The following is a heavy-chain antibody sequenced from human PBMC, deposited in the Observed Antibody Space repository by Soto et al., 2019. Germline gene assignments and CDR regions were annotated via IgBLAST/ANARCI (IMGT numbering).Heavy chain of an antibody. CDR2: VTYNGDNT. V-gene: IGHV3-23*01. J-gene: IGHJ4*02. CDR3: ARYIRGPTVFYFDF. Sequence: GGSLRLSCAASGFTFRSYAMTWVRQAPGKGLEWVSVVTYNGDNTYYADSVKGRFTISRDNSKEKVDLQMNSLTAEDTAVYYCARYIRGPTVFYFDFWGPGVPVTVSS. CDR1: GFTFRSYA. D-gene: IGHD3-3*02.